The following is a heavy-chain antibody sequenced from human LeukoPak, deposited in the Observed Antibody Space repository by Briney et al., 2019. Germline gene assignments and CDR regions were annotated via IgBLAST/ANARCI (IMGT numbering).Heavy chain of an antibody. CDR1: GFTFSSYS. CDR2: ISSSGSTI. V-gene: IGHV3-48*04. J-gene: IGHJ4*02. D-gene: IGHD3-10*01. Sequence: GGSLRLSCAASGFTFSSYSMNWVRQAPGKGLEWVSYISSSGSTIYYADSVKGRFTISRDNAKNSLYLQMNSLRAENTAVYYCASEGNWFGESPGVDYWGQGTLVTVSS. CDR3: ASEGNWFGESPGVDY.